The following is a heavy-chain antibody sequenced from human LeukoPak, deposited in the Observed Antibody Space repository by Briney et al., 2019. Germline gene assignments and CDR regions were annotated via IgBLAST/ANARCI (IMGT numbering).Heavy chain of an antibody. J-gene: IGHJ4*02. CDR2: VYYSGST. Sequence: SETLSLTCTVSGDPISGYSDYKWTWIRQPPGKGLQWIGHVYYSGSTNYNPSLRSRVTISVDTSKNQFSLKLTSVTAADTAVYYCAREYSGFDHWGQGTLVTVSS. V-gene: IGHV4-61*08. CDR3: AREYSGFDH. CDR1: GDPISGYSDY. D-gene: IGHD1-26*01.